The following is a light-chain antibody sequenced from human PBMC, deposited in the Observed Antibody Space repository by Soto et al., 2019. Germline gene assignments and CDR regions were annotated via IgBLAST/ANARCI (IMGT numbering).Light chain of an antibody. V-gene: IGKV1-9*01. CDR1: QGISSY. CDR3: LQVDVYPWT. J-gene: IGKJ1*01. Sequence: IQLTQSPSSLSASVGDRVTITCRASQGISSYLAWYQQKPGKAPKLLIYAASTLQSGVPSRFSGSGSGTDFTLTISCLQSEDFATYYCLQVDVYPWTFGQGTKVDIK. CDR2: AAS.